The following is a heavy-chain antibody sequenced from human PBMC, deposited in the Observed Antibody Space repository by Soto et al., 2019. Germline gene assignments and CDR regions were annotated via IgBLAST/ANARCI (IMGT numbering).Heavy chain of an antibody. CDR2: IYWDDDK. CDR3: SHPSLELALDY. J-gene: IGHJ4*02. Sequence: QITLKESGPTLVKPTQTLTLTCTFSGFSLSTSGVGVGWIRQPPGKALEWLALIYWDDDKRYSPSLKSRLSITKDTSKNQVVLTMTNIDPVDTATYYCSHPSLELALDYWGQGTLVTVSS. D-gene: IGHD6-13*01. CDR1: GFSLSTSGVG. V-gene: IGHV2-5*02.